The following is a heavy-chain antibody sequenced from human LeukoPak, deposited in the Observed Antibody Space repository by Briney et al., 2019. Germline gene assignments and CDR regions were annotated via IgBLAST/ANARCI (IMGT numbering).Heavy chain of an antibody. V-gene: IGHV4-30-2*01. CDR1: GGSISSGGYY. CDR3: ARVSYYYYGMDV. Sequence: SQTLSLTCAVSGGSISSGGYYWSWIRQPPGKGLEWIGYIYHSGSTYYNPSLKSRVTISVDRSKNQFSLKLSSVTAADTAVYYCARVSYYYYGMDVWGQGTTVTVSS. J-gene: IGHJ6*02. CDR2: IYHSGST.